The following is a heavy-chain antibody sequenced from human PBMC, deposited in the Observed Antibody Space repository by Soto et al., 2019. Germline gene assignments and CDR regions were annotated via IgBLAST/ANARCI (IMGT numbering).Heavy chain of an antibody. D-gene: IGHD5-12*01. CDR1: GDSISSGGYY. J-gene: IGHJ4*02. Sequence: QLQLQESGSGLVKPSQTLSLTCAVSGDSISSGGYYWSWIRQPPGKGLEWIGYIFHNGGAYYNPSLNSRVTISVDRSKNQFSLKLSSMTAADTAVYYCARLDGYNSFDYWGQGTLVTVSS. CDR2: IFHNGGA. CDR3: ARLDGYNSFDY. V-gene: IGHV4-30-2*01.